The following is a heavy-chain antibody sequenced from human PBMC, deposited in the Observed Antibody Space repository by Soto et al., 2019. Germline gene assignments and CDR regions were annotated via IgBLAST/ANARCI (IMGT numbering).Heavy chain of an antibody. Sequence: SETLSLTCSVSGASITTYYWSWTRQPPGKGLEWIGSISYSGSTKYNPSLESRVMISLDTSKNQFSLRLTSVTAADTALYYCARDWDSSGLFDPWGQGALVTVSS. CDR2: ISYSGST. CDR3: ARDWDSSGLFDP. D-gene: IGHD3-10*01. CDR1: GASITTYY. V-gene: IGHV4-59*01. J-gene: IGHJ5*02.